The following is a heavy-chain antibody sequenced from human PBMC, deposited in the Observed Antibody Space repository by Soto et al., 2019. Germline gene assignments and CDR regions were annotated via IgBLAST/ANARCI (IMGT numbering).Heavy chain of an antibody. V-gene: IGHV1-2*02. CDR3: ASMNYDFWSGYLAPYYYYYGMDV. Sequence: ASVKVSCKASGYTFTGYYMHWVRQAPGQGLEWMGWINPNSGGTKYSQKFQGRVTITRDTSASTAYMELSSPRSEDTAVYYCASMNYDFWSGYLAPYYYYYGMDVWGQGTTVTVSS. CDR2: INPNSGGT. D-gene: IGHD3-3*01. CDR1: GYTFTGYY. J-gene: IGHJ6*02.